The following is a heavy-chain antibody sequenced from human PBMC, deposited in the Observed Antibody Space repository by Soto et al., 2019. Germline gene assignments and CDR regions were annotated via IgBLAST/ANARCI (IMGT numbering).Heavy chain of an antibody. J-gene: IGHJ4*02. CDR1: GDSITSRPYY. D-gene: IGHD2-15*01. CDR2: IYFRGNS. Sequence: QVQLQESGPGLVKPSQTLSVTCTVSGDSITSRPYYWSWVRQLPGRGLEWIGYIYFRGNSYYNPSLKSRVTISLDRSKNQFSLELNSVTAADTAVYYCARSGGSNSWYGVFDFWGQGTLVNVSS. CDR3: ARSGGSNSWYGVFDF. V-gene: IGHV4-30-4*01.